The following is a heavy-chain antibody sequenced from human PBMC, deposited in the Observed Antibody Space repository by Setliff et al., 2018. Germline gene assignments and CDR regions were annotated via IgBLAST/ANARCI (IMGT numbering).Heavy chain of an antibody. CDR2: INPGGGSS. D-gene: IGHD4-17*01. CDR1: GYSFNSYY. V-gene: IGHV1-46*02. CDR3: ARAGDAATNRKGLFEF. J-gene: IGHJ4*02. Sequence: GASVKVSCKASGYSFNSYYMHWVRQAPGQGLEWMGIINPGGGSSSSTEKFQGRVTMTRDTSTSTIYMELASLISEDTAVYYCARAGDAATNRKGLFEFWGQRTLVTVSS.